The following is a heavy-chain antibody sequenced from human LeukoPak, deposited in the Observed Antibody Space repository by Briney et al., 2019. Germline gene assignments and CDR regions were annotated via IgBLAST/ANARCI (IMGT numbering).Heavy chain of an antibody. D-gene: IGHD3-3*01. J-gene: IGHJ4*02. CDR3: ARDRYDFWSGYLKGIGLFDY. Sequence: PGGSLRLSCAASGFTFSSYSMNWVRQAPGKGLEWVSYISSSSSTIYYADSVKGRFTISRDNAKNSLYLQMNSLRAEDTAVYYCARDRYDFWSGYLKGIGLFDYWGQGTLVTVSS. CDR2: ISSSSSTI. V-gene: IGHV3-48*01. CDR1: GFTFSSYS.